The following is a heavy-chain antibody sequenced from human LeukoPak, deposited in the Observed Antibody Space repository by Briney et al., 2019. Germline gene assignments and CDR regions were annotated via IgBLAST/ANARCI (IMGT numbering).Heavy chain of an antibody. J-gene: IGHJ4*02. V-gene: IGHV3-7*03. CDR3: ARGKSSGYYYGEFDS. CDR2: IKQDGSEK. CDR1: GFTFSSYW. Sequence: GGSLRLSCAASGFTFSSYWMSWVRQAPGKGLEWVANIKQDGSEKYYVDSVKGRFTISRDNAKNSLFLQMNSLRAEDTALYYCARGKSSGYYYGEFDSWGQGTLVTVSA. D-gene: IGHD3-22*01.